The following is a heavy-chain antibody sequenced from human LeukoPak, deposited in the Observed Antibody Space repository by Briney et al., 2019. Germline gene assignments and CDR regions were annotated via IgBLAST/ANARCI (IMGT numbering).Heavy chain of an antibody. CDR1: GGSISSSSYY. CDR3: ARHLPIVGATRAFDI. D-gene: IGHD1-26*01. Sequence: SETLSLTCTVSGGSISSSSYYWGWIRQPPGKGLEWIGSVYYSGSTYYNPSLKSRVTISVDTSKNQFSLKLSSVTAADTAVHYCARHLPIVGATRAFDIWGQGTMVTVSS. CDR2: VYYSGST. V-gene: IGHV4-39*01. J-gene: IGHJ3*02.